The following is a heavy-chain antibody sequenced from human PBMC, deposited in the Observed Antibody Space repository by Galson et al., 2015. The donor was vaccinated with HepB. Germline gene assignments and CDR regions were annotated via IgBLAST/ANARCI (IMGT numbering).Heavy chain of an antibody. CDR3: ARGKGSGWFDP. V-gene: IGHV4-34*01. CDR1: GGSISNYY. CDR2: INHSGST. Sequence: ETLSLTCTVSGGSISNYYWSWIRQPPGKGLEWIGEINHSGSTNYNPSLKSRVTISVDTSKNQFSLKLSSVTAADTAVYYCARGKGSGWFDPWGQGTLVTVSS. J-gene: IGHJ5*02. D-gene: IGHD3-10*01.